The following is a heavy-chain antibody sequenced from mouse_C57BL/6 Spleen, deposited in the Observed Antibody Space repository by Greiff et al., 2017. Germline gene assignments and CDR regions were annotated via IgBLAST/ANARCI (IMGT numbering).Heavy chain of an antibody. CDR1: GFTFSSYA. D-gene: IGHD1-3*01. CDR2: ISDGGSYT. Sequence: EVQRVESGGGLVKPGGSLKLSCAASGFTFSSYAMSWVRQTPEKRLEWVATISDGGSYTYYPDNVKGRFTISRDNAKNNLYLQMSHLKSEDTAMYYCARDHDKGWFAYWGQGTLVTVSA. J-gene: IGHJ3*01. CDR3: ARDHDKGWFAY. V-gene: IGHV5-4*01.